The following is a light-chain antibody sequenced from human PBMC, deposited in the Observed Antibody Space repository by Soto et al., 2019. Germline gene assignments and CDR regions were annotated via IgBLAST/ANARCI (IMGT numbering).Light chain of an antibody. V-gene: IGKV1-39*01. CDR3: QRSYSTPRT. CDR2: AAS. Sequence: DIQMTQSPSSLFASVGDRVTITCRASQSISSYLNWYQQKPGKAPKLLIYAASSLQSGVPSRFSGSGSGTDFTLTISSLQPEDFATYYCQRSYSTPRTFGQGTKVDIK. J-gene: IGKJ1*01. CDR1: QSISSY.